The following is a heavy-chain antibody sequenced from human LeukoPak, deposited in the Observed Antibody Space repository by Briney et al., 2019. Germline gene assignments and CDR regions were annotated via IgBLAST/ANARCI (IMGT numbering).Heavy chain of an antibody. CDR2: ISAYNGNT. J-gene: IGHJ6*03. D-gene: IGHD3-10*01. Sequence: ASVKVSCKASGYTLTSFAINWVRQAPGKGLEWMGWISAYNGNTNYAQKLQGRVTMTTDTSTDTAYMELRSLRSEDTAVYYCARAPVRAKLFYYYYMDVWGKGTTVTVSS. CDR3: ARAPVRAKLFYYYYMDV. V-gene: IGHV1-18*01. CDR1: GYTLTSFA.